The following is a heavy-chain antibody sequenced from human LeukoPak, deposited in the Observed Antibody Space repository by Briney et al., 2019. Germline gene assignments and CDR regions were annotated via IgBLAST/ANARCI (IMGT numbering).Heavy chain of an antibody. CDR2: IKQDGSDK. CDR3: ATVGGGAF. Sequence: GGSLRLSCAASGFTFSNAWMSWVRQAPGKGLEWVANIKQDGSDKFYVDSVKGRFTVSRDNAESSLYLQMNSLRAEDTAVYYCATVGGGAFWGQGTLVTVSS. J-gene: IGHJ4*02. V-gene: IGHV3-7*05. D-gene: IGHD3-3*01. CDR1: GFTFSNAW.